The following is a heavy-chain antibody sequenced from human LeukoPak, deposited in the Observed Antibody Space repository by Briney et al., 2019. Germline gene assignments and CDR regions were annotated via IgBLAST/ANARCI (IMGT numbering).Heavy chain of an antibody. V-gene: IGHV1-24*01. CDR3: ATDRGSGWYSSWFDP. J-gene: IGHJ5*02. CDR2: FNPQDGET. CDR1: GYTITKLY. Sequence: ASVTVSCTVSGYTITKLYIHWVRQAPGKGREWMGGFNPQDGETIYAQKFQGRVTMTEDTSTDTAYMELSSLRSEDTAVYYCATDRGSGWYSSWFDPWGQGTLVTVSS. D-gene: IGHD6-19*01.